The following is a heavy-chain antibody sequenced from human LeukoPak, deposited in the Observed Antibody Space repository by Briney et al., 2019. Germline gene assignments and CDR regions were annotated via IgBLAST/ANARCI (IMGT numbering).Heavy chain of an antibody. CDR3: ARQTRSTSTTANWFGP. CDR2: ISSSSSYI. V-gene: IGHV3-21*01. J-gene: IGHJ5*02. Sequence: PGGSLRLSCAASGFTFSSYSMNWVRQAPGKGLEWVSSISSSSSYIYYADSVKGRFTISRDNAKNSLYLQMNSLRAEDTAVYYCARQTRSTSTTANWFGPWGQGTLVTVSS. CDR1: GFTFSSYS. D-gene: IGHD1-14*01.